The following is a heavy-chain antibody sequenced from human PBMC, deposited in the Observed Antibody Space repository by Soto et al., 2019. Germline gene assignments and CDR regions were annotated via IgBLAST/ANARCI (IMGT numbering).Heavy chain of an antibody. V-gene: IGHV4-30-2*01. CDR2: IYRSGST. Sequence: NPSETLSLTCAVSGGSISSGGYSWSCIRQPPGKGLEWIGYIYRSGSTYYNPSLKSRVTISVDRSKNQFSLKLSSVTAADTAVYYCARHRGYSYGNYFDYWGQGTPVTVSS. CDR1: GGSISSGGYS. D-gene: IGHD5-18*01. J-gene: IGHJ4*02. CDR3: ARHRGYSYGNYFDY.